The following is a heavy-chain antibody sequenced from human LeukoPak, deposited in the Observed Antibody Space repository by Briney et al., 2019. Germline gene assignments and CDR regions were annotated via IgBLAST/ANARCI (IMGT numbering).Heavy chain of an antibody. V-gene: IGHV3-21*01. CDR1: GFTFSSYS. Sequence: KPGGSLRLSCAASGFTFSSYSMNWVRQAPGKGLEWVSSISSSSSYIYYADSVKGRFTISRDNAKNSLYLQMNSLRAEDTAVYYCARDPGYGGNLDAFDIWGQGTMVTVSS. CDR3: ARDPGYGGNLDAFDI. D-gene: IGHD4-23*01. J-gene: IGHJ3*02. CDR2: ISSSSSYI.